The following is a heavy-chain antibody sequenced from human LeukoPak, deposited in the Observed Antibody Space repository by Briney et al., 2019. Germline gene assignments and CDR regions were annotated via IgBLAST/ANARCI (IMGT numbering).Heavy chain of an antibody. V-gene: IGHV4-59*01. CDR1: GGSISSYY. CDR2: IYYSGST. CDR3: ARGGGIAARPCYFDY. D-gene: IGHD6-6*01. Sequence: KPSETLSLTCTVSGGSISSYYWSWIRQPPGKGLEWIGYIYYSGSTNYNPSLKSRVTISVDTSKNQFSLKLSSATAADTAVYYCARGGGIAARPCYFDYWGQGTLVTVSS. J-gene: IGHJ4*02.